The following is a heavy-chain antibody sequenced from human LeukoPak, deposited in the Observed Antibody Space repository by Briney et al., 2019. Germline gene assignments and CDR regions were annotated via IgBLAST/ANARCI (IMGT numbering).Heavy chain of an antibody. D-gene: IGHD4-23*01. CDR2: INPNSGGT. V-gene: IGHV1-2*02. J-gene: IGHJ5*02. CDR3: ARNFAPVVPWYDP. Sequence: GASVKVSCKASGYTFTGYYMHWVRQAPGQGLEWMGWINPNSGGTNYAQKFQGRVTMTRDTSISTAYMELSRLRSDDTAVYYCARNFAPVVPWYDPWGQGTLVTVSS. CDR1: GYTFTGYY.